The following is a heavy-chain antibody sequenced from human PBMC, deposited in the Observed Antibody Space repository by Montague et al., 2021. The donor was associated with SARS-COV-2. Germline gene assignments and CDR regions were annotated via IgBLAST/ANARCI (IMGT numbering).Heavy chain of an antibody. D-gene: IGHD1-26*01. V-gene: IGHV3-23*01. Sequence: SLRLSCATSGFTFRNYAMTWVRQAPGKGLEWVSTISGNGDPDTTYYADSVKGRFTISRAISTNTLYLQMNSLRAEATAVYYCAKLSGGSYLHYFEYWGQGTLVTVSS. CDR2: ISGNGDPDTT. CDR1: GFTFRNYA. J-gene: IGHJ4*02. CDR3: AKLSGGSYLHYFEY.